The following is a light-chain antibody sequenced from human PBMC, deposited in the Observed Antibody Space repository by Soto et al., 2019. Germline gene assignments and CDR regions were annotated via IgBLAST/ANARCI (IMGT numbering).Light chain of an antibody. J-gene: IGKJ4*01. CDR3: QQTNTFPLT. Sequence: EIVLTQSPGTLSLSPGERATLSCRASQSVSSSYLAWYQQKPGQAPRLLIHGASTRAPGFPARFSGSGSETDFTLTISSLQPEDSATYYCQQTNTFPLTFGGGTKWIS. CDR2: GAS. CDR1: QSVSSSY. V-gene: IGKV3-20*01.